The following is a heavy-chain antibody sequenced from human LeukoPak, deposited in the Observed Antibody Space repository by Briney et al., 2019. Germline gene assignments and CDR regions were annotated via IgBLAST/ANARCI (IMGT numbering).Heavy chain of an antibody. D-gene: IGHD1-1*01. V-gene: IGHV4-4*07. CDR1: GGSISSYY. J-gene: IGHJ6*04. CDR3: ASLSTPWREDV. CDR2: IYTSGST. Sequence: SETLSLTCTVSGGSISSYYWSWIRQPAGKGLEWIGRIYTSGSTNYNPSLKGRVTMSVDTSKNQFSLKLSSVTAADTAVYYCASLSTPWREDVWGKGTTVTVSS.